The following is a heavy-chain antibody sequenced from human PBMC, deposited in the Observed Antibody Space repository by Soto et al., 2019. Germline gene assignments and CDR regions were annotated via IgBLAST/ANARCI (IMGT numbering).Heavy chain of an antibody. CDR3: ARAAGYCSGCSCYLFDY. D-gene: IGHD2-15*01. CDR2: INAGNGNT. CDR1: GYTFTSYA. V-gene: IGHV1-3*01. J-gene: IGHJ4*02. Sequence: QVQLVQSGAEVKKPWASVKVSCKASGYTFTSYAMHWVRQAPGQRLEWMGWINAGNGNTKYSQKFQGRVTITRDTSASTAYMELSSLRSEDTAVYYCARAAGYCSGCSCYLFDYWGQGTLVTVSS.